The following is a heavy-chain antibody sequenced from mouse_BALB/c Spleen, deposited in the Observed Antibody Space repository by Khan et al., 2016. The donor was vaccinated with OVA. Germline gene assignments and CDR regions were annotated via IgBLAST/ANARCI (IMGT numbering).Heavy chain of an antibody. V-gene: IGHV5-17*02. CDR1: GFTFNSYG. CDR3: ATSYFYGYYFDY. CDR2: ISGDSNTI. Sequence: EVELVESGGGLVQPGGSRKLSCAASGFTFNSYGMHWVRQAPEKGLEWVAYISGDSNTIYYTDTVKGRFTISRDNPKNTLFLQMTSLMSEDTAMYYCATSYFYGYYFDYWGPGTTRTGS. J-gene: IGHJ2*01. D-gene: IGHD1-1*01.